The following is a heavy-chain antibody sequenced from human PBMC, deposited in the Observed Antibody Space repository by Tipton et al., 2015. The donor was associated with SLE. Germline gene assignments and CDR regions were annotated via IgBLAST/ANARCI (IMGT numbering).Heavy chain of an antibody. CDR3: TRGVLRFLEWFRWDYYYYYMDV. Sequence: WIRQPPGKGLEWVGFIRSKAYGGTTEYAASVKGRFTISRDDSKSIAYLQMNSLKTEDTAVYYCTRGVLRFLEWFRWDYYYYYMDVWGKGTTVTVSS. CDR2: IRSKAYGGTT. D-gene: IGHD3-3*01. V-gene: IGHV3-49*02. J-gene: IGHJ6*03.